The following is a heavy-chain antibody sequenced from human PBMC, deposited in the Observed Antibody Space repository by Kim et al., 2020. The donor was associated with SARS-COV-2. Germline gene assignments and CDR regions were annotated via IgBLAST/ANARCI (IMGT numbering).Heavy chain of an antibody. D-gene: IGHD6-6*01. J-gene: IGHJ6*02. V-gene: IGHV4-59*01. CDR3: ARDGSIAASPYYYGMDV. Sequence: LKSRVTISVDTSKNQFSLKLSSVTAADTAVYYCARDGSIAASPYYYGMDVWGQGTTVTVSS.